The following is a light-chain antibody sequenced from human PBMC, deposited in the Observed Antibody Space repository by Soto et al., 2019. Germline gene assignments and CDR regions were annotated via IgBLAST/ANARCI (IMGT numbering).Light chain of an antibody. J-gene: IGKJ4*02. V-gene: IGKV1-39*01. CDR1: QSLLHSNGYNY. CDR2: AAS. CDR3: QQSYSTPLT. Sequence: MTQSPLSLHVTPGEPASISCSSSQSLLHSNGYNYLDWYQQKPGKAPKLLIYAASSLQSGVPSRFSGSGSGTDFTPTISSLQPEDFATYYCQQSYSTPLTFGGWNKVDI.